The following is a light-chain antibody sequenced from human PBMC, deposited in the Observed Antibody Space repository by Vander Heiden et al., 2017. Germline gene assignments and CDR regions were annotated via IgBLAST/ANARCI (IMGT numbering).Light chain of an antibody. Sequence: DIQMTQSPSSLPASVGDRGTITCRARQSISSYLNWCQQKPGKAPKPLIHPASSLQSGDPARFGGSGSGTGFTLTVSSLQRVEFASYYSRKSYSTARTFGQGTKVEIK. V-gene: IGKV1-39*01. J-gene: IGKJ1*01. CDR1: QSISSY. CDR3: RKSYSTART. CDR2: PAS.